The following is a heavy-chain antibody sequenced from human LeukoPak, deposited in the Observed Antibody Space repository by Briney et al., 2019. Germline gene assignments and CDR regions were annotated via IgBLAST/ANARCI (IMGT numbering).Heavy chain of an antibody. CDR2: INHSGST. CDR3: ARDPPGAAAGLDAFDI. D-gene: IGHD6-13*01. J-gene: IGHJ3*02. Sequence: SETLSLTCAVYGGSFSGYYWSWIRQPPGKGLEWIGEINHSGSTNYNPSLKSRVTISVDTSKNQFSLKLSSVTAADTAVYYCARDPPGAAAGLDAFDIWGQGTMVTVSS. CDR1: GGSFSGYY. V-gene: IGHV4-34*01.